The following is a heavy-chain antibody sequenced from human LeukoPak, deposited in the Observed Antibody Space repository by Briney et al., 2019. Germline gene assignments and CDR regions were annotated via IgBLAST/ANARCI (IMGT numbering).Heavy chain of an antibody. D-gene: IGHD6-13*01. J-gene: IGHJ5*02. Sequence: SDTLSLTCTVSGDSISSGFLWGWIRQSPDKGLEWIGSVYRTGNTYYEASLKSRVTISVDTSRNQFSLELRSVTATDTAIYYCARDKDLPPPPGIGAGPRLTWFDPWGQGTRVTVSS. CDR1: GDSISSGFL. V-gene: IGHV4-38-2*02. CDR2: VYRTGNT. CDR3: ARDKDLPPPPGIGAGPRLTWFDP.